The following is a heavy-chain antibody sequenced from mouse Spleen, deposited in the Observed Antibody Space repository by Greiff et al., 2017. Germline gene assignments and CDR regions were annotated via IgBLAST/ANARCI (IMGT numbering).Heavy chain of an antibody. CDR3: ASGNYSNYPY. CDR2: IDPSDSYT. J-gene: IGHJ3*01. D-gene: IGHD2-5*01. Sequence: QVQLQQPGAELVMPGASVKLSCKASGYTFTSYWMHWVKQRPGQGLEWIGEIDPSDSYTNYNQKFKGKATLTVDKSSSTAYMQLSSLTSEDSAVYYCASGNYSNYPYWGQGTLVTVSA. CDR1: GYTFTSYW. V-gene: IGHV1-69*01.